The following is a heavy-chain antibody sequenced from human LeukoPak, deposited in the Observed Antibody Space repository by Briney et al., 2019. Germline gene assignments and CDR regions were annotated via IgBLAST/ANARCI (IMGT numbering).Heavy chain of an antibody. CDR1: GGSISSGDYY. D-gene: IGHD2-2*01. CDR3: ARNAARDCTSTACWPRWFDP. J-gene: IGHJ5*02. CDR2: IHYSGIT. Sequence: SETLSLTCTVSGGSISSGDYYWSWIRQPPGKGLEWIAYIHYSGITSYNTSLKSRVTIAVDTSKNQFSLQLNSVTAADTAVYYCARNAARDCTSTACWPRWFDPWGQGTLVTVSS. V-gene: IGHV4-30-4*01.